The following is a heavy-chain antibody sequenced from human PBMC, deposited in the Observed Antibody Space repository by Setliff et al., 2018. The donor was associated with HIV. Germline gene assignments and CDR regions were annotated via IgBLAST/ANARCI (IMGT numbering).Heavy chain of an antibody. J-gene: IGHJ4*02. D-gene: IGHD5-18*01. CDR3: AAWGPRYSYAPYFFDS. CDR2: INDSGST. V-gene: IGHV4-34*01. CDR1: NGSFSGYY. Sequence: LSLTCAVYNGSFSGYYWTWIRQPPGKGLEWNGEINDSGSTNYSPSLKSRVTISVDASRNQFSLRLSSVTAADTAVYYCAAWGPRYSYAPYFFDSWGQGTLVTSPQ.